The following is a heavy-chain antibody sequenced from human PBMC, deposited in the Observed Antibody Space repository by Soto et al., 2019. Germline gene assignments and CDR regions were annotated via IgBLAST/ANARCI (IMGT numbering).Heavy chain of an antibody. D-gene: IGHD2-8*01. V-gene: IGHV5-51*01. Sequence: GLSLRISCKCSGYSFTSYWIAWVLQMPGKGLEWMGIIYPGDSDTRYSPSFQGQVTISADKSISTAYLQWSSLKASDTAMYYCARRGVIPRYYYGMDVWGQGTTVTVS. CDR2: IYPGDSDT. CDR1: GYSFTSYW. J-gene: IGHJ6*02. CDR3: ARRGVIPRYYYGMDV.